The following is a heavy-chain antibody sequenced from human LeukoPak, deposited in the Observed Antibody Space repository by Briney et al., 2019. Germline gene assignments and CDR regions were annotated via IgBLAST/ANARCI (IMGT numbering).Heavy chain of an antibody. CDR1: GFTFSSYA. V-gene: IGHV3-23*01. J-gene: IGHJ4*02. Sequence: GGSLRLSCAASGFTFSSYATSWVRQAPGKGLEWVSAISGSGGSIYYADSVKGRFTISRDNSKNTLYLQMNSLRAEDTAVYYCAKRLRAVAGTDPFDYWGQGTLVTVSS. CDR3: AKRLRAVAGTDPFDY. D-gene: IGHD6-19*01. CDR2: ISGSGGSI.